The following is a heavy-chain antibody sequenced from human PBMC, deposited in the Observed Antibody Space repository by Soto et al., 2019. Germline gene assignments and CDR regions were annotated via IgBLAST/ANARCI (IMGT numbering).Heavy chain of an antibody. J-gene: IGHJ4*02. D-gene: IGHD1-26*01. CDR2: IYYTGRT. CDR1: DGSVSRGGYY. Sequence: QVQLQESGPGLVKPSQTLSLACTVSDGSVSRGGYYWSWLRQSPGKGLEWIGNIYYTGRTSYNPSLKSRGTISLETSKRQFSLRLASVSAADTALYYCAREGSYHYFDYWGQGALVTVSS. CDR3: AREGSYHYFDY. V-gene: IGHV4-31*03.